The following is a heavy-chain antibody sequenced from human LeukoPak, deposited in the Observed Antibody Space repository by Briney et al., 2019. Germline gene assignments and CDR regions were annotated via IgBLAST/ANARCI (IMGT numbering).Heavy chain of an antibody. CDR1: QFTFSRFA. Sequence: GGSLRLSCEASQFTFSRFAMSWIRQALGTGLEWVSPLSGSGTATYYADSVKGRFTTSRDNSKDTLYLQMDNLRADDTAVYYCAKHLGSHSFLFYYMDVWGTGTSVIVSS. V-gene: IGHV3-23*01. CDR3: AKHLGSHSFLFYYMDV. J-gene: IGHJ6*03. CDR2: LSGSGTAT. D-gene: IGHD2-21*01.